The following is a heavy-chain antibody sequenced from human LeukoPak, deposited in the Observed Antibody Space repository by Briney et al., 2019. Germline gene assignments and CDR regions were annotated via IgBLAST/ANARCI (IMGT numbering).Heavy chain of an antibody. J-gene: IGHJ6*02. D-gene: IGHD2-15*01. CDR3: AKSGCSGGSCYPYYYYGMDV. Sequence: GGSLRLSCAASRFTFSSYAMSWVRQAPGKGLEWVSAISGSGGSTYYADSVKGRFTISRDNSKNTLYLQMNSLRAEDTAVYYCAKSGCSGGSCYPYYYYGMDVWGQGTTVTVSS. CDR2: ISGSGGST. V-gene: IGHV3-23*01. CDR1: RFTFSSYA.